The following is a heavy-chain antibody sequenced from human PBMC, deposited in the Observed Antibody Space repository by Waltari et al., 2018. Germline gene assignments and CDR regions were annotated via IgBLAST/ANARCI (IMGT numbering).Heavy chain of an antibody. Sequence: EVQLVESGGGLVKPGGSLRLSWAASGFTFSSYSMNWVRQAPGKGLEWVSSISSSSSYIYYADSVKGRFTISRDNAKNSLYLQMNSLRAEDTAVYYCARDRRHTFLFDYWGQGTLVTVSS. CDR3: ARDRRHTFLFDY. D-gene: IGHD3-16*01. CDR2: ISSSSSYI. J-gene: IGHJ4*02. CDR1: GFTFSSYS. V-gene: IGHV3-21*01.